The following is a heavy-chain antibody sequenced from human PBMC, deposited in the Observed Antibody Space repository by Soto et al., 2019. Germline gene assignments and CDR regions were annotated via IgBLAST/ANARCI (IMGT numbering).Heavy chain of an antibody. J-gene: IGHJ6*02. Sequence: GPTLVNPTQTLTLTCTLSGFSLSTSGMCVSWIRQPPGKALEWLALIDWDDDKYYSTSLKTRLTISKDTSKNQVVLTMTNMDPVDPATYYCARTRIATGPTSTYYYSGTDDWGQATTVAGSS. CDR3: ARTRIATGPTSTYYYSGTDD. D-gene: IGHD2-21*01. V-gene: IGHV2-70*01. CDR2: IDWDDDK. CDR1: GFSLSTSGMC.